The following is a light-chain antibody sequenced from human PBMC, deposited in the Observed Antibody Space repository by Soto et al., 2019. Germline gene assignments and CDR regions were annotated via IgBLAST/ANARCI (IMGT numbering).Light chain of an antibody. CDR3: SSYVGNNNLV. CDR2: EVY. J-gene: IGLJ3*02. Sequence: QSALTQPPSASGSPGQSVTISCTGTFNDVGGYNYVSWYQQHPGKAPKVIIYEVYKRPSGVPERFSGSKSGKTASLTVSGLQADDEADYYCSSYVGNNNLVFGGGTQLPVL. V-gene: IGLV2-8*01. CDR1: FNDVGGYNY.